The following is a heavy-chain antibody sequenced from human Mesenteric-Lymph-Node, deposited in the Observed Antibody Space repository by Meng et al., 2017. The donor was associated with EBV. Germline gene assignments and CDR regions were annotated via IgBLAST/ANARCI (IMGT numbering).Heavy chain of an antibody. CDR1: GESLSGYY. Sequence: QVQLQQWGAGILKPSAPLSLTCAVSGESLSGYYWSWIHQSPGKGLEWIGEINHSGSTNYNPSLESRLTISVDTSRNHFSLKLTSVTAADTAVYYCARGRIDDYTKFFDYWGQGTLVTVSS. CDR2: INHSGST. J-gene: IGHJ4*02. D-gene: IGHD4-11*01. CDR3: ARGRIDDYTKFFDY. V-gene: IGHV4-34*01.